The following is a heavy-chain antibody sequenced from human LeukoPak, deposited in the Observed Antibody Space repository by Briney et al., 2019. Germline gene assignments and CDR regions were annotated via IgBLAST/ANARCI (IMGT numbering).Heavy chain of an antibody. J-gene: IGHJ4*02. CDR2: IFPSGGEI. CDR1: GFTFDDYG. D-gene: IGHD2-8*02. V-gene: IGHV3-23*01. Sequence: GGSLRLSCAASGFTFDDYGMSWVRQPPGKGLEWVSSIFPSGGEIHYADSVRGRFTISRDNSKSTLSLQMNSLRAEDTAIYYCATYSQVLLPFESWGQGTLVTVSS. CDR3: ATYSQVLLPFES.